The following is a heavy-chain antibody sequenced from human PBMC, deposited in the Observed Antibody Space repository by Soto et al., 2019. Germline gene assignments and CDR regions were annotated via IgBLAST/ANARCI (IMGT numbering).Heavy chain of an antibody. D-gene: IGHD3-10*01. CDR2: IYYSGST. CDR3: ARDRYYGSGKYYYGMDV. J-gene: IGHJ6*02. CDR1: GGSISSGGYY. V-gene: IGHV4-61*08. Sequence: SETLSLTCTVSGGSISSGGYYWSWIRQHPGKGLEWIGYIYYSGSTNYNPSLKSRVTISVDTSKNQFSLKLSSVTAADTAVYYCARDRYYGSGKYYYGMDVWGQGTTVTVSS.